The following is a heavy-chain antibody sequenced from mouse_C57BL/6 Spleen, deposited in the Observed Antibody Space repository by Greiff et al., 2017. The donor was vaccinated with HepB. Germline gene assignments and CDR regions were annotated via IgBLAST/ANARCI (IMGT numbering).Heavy chain of an antibody. Sequence: EVMLVESGGGLVKPGGSLKLSCAASGFTFSSYAMSWVRQTPEKRLEWVATISDGGSYTYYPDKVKGRFTISRDNAKNNLYLQMSHLKSEDTAMYYCARGGYYGSSYGFAYWGQGTLVTVSA. CDR2: ISDGGSYT. CDR1: GFTFSSYA. J-gene: IGHJ3*01. D-gene: IGHD1-1*01. V-gene: IGHV5-4*03. CDR3: ARGGYYGSSYGFAY.